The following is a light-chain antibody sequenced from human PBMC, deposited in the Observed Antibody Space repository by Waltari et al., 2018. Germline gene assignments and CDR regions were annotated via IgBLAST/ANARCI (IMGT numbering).Light chain of an antibody. CDR3: LSYAATVSFG. CDR2: AVS. V-gene: IGLV2-23*02. Sequence: QPALTQPASVSGSPGQSITLSCPGPSSDVGNNNHVCWYQKHPDKVPKLIIYAVSKRPSGVSDRFSGSKSGNTASLTISGLQAEDEADYYCLSYAATVSFGFGGGTKLTVL. CDR1: SSDVGNNNH. J-gene: IGLJ2*01.